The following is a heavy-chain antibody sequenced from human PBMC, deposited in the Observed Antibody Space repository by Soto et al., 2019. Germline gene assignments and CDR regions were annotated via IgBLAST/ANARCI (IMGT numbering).Heavy chain of an antibody. CDR1: GFTFSSYA. D-gene: IGHD1-26*01. V-gene: IGHV3-23*01. J-gene: IGHJ4*02. Sequence: VGSLRLSCAASGFTFSSYAMSWVRQAPGKGLEWVSAISGSGGSTYYADSVKGRFTISRDNSKNTLYLQMNSLRAEDTAVYYCARSGSYDGYFDYWGQGTLVTVSS. CDR2: ISGSGGST. CDR3: ARSGSYDGYFDY.